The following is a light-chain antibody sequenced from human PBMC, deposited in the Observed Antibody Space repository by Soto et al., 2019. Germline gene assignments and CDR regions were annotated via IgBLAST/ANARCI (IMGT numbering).Light chain of an antibody. V-gene: IGKV3-20*01. CDR1: QSVGSIY. CDR3: QHYGSSRWT. Sequence: EIVLTQSPGTLSLSPGERATLSCRASQSVGSIYLAWYQQKPGQAPTLLIYGTSSRATGIPDRFSGSGSGTDFSLTISRLEPEDFAVYYCQHYGSSRWTFAQGTKVEI. J-gene: IGKJ1*01. CDR2: GTS.